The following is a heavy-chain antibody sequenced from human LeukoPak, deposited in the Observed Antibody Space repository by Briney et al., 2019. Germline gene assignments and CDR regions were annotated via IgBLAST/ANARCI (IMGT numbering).Heavy chain of an antibody. V-gene: IGHV3-53*01. CDR2: IYTTGNT. CDR3: ARGKTSQNIVTRKTYNWFDP. D-gene: IGHD2/OR15-2a*01. J-gene: IGHJ5*02. Sequence: GGSLRLSCTVSGFTVSSNSMSWVRQAPGKGLKWVSFIYTTGNTHNSDSVKGRFTISRDNAKNSLYPQMKSLRAEDTAVYYCARGKTSQNIVTRKTYNWFDPWGQGTLVTVSS. CDR1: GFTVSSNS.